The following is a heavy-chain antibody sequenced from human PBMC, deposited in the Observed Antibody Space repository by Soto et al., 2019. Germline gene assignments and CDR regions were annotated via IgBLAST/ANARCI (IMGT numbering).Heavy chain of an antibody. V-gene: IGHV4-39*01. D-gene: IGHD2-2*01. Sequence: SETLSLTCIVSGGSISSSSYSWSWIRQPPGKGLEWIGTIYYGVNTYYNPSLKSRGTISVDTSKNQFSRELSSVTAADTAVYSCARHPGYCSGTSRYGYYTMDVSGQGTTVTVSS. CDR3: ARHPGYCSGTSRYGYYTMDV. CDR2: IYYGVNT. J-gene: IGHJ6*02. CDR1: GGSISSSSYS.